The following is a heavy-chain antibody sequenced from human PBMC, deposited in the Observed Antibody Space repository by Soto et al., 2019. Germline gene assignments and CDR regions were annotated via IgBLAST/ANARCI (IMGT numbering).Heavy chain of an antibody. CDR1: GYTFTSYG. CDR3: ARGRIMITFGGVIVPPDY. J-gene: IGHJ4*02. V-gene: IGHV1-18*04. D-gene: IGHD3-16*02. CDR2: ISAYNGNT. Sequence: GASVKVSCKASGYTFTSYGISWVRQAPGQGLEWMGWISAYNGNTNYAQKLQGRVTMTTDTSTSTAYMELRSPRSDDTAVYYCARGRIMITFGGVIVPPDYWGQGTLVTVSS.